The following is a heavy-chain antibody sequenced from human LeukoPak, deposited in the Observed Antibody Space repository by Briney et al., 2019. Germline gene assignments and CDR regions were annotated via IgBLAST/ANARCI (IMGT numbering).Heavy chain of an antibody. CDR1: GGSISIYY. Sequence: PSETLSLTCTVSGGSISIYYGSWIRQSPGKGLEWIGYISNSGGPNYNPSLKSRVSISLDTSKNQFSLKLSSVTAADTAVYYCAGVGPTTNAFDIWGQGTMVTVSS. V-gene: IGHV4-59*08. CDR2: ISNSGGP. D-gene: IGHD1-26*01. CDR3: AGVGPTTNAFDI. J-gene: IGHJ3*02.